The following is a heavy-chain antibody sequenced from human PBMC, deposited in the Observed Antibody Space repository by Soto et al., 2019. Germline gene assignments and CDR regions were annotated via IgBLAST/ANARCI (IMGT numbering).Heavy chain of an antibody. CDR3: AKDWSGSYYNVAAFDY. Sequence: GGSLRLSCAASGFTFSSYAMHWVRQAPGKGLEWVAVISYDGSNKYYADSVKGRFTISRDNSKNTLYLQMNSLRAEDTAVYYCAKDWSGSYYNVAAFDYWGQGTLVTVSS. J-gene: IGHJ4*02. V-gene: IGHV3-30-3*01. D-gene: IGHD3-10*01. CDR2: ISYDGSNK. CDR1: GFTFSSYA.